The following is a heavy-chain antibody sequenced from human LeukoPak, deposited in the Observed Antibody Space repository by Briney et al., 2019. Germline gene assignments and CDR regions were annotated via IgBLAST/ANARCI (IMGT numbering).Heavy chain of an antibody. V-gene: IGHV3-9*01. J-gene: IGHJ4*02. CDR2: ISWNSGSI. D-gene: IGHD6-13*01. CDR3: AREYSSSWYEWNSQSDVEQQYFDY. Sequence: QSGGSLRLSCAASGFTFDDYAMHWVRQAPGKGLEWVSGISWNSGSIGYADSVKGRFTISRDNAKNSLYLQMNSLRAEDTAVYYCAREYSSSWYEWNSQSDVEQQYFDYWGQGTLVTVSS. CDR1: GFTFDDYA.